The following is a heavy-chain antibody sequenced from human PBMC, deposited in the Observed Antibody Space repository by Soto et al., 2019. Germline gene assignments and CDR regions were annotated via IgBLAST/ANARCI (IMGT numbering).Heavy chain of an antibody. CDR3: ARNSGYGACTSVNHYLDY. Sequence: GGSRRLSCEDSGLKFTTCRMHWVRQTPGQGLECLATIKCHASEKKYLDSVKGRVTMYRDNAKNSRYLQRDSLRAEDTAVYYCARNSGYGACTSVNHYLDYWGLGALVTVSS. CDR1: GLKFTTCR. CDR2: IKCHASEK. D-gene: IGHD5-12*01. V-gene: IGHV3-7*01. J-gene: IGHJ4*01.